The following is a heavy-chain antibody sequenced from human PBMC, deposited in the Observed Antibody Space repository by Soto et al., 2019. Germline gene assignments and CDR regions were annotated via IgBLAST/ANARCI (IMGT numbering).Heavy chain of an antibody. Sequence: VGSLRLSCVASGFNFSNYWMSWVRQTPGKGLEWVANIKQDGSDKYYVDSVKGRFTISRDNAKNSLYLQMNSLRADDTALYNCARCGISTTWCHWGQGTLVTVSS. CDR1: GFNFSNYW. CDR3: ARCGISTTWCH. CDR2: IKQDGSDK. D-gene: IGHD2-8*02. J-gene: IGHJ4*02. V-gene: IGHV3-7*05.